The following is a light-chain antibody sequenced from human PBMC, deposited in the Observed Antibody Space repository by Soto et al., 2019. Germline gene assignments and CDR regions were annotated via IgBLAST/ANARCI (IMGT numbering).Light chain of an antibody. Sequence: QSALTQPASVSGSPGQSITISCTGTSSDVGAYYSVSWYQHHPGKAPKLIIYGVTNRPSGVSNRFSGSKSGNTASLTIPGLQAEDEADYHCSSYTSGSSHYVFGTGTKVTVL. CDR2: GVT. V-gene: IGLV2-14*01. J-gene: IGLJ1*01. CDR1: SSDVGAYYS. CDR3: SSYTSGSSHYV.